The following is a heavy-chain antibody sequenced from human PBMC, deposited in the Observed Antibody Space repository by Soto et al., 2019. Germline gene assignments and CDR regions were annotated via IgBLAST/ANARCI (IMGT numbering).Heavy chain of an antibody. V-gene: IGHV4-59*08. Sequence: SETLSLTCTVSGVSISSYHWSWIRQPPGKGLEWIGFFHYSGSTNYNPSLKSRVTISVDTSKNQFSLKLSSVTAADTAVYYCARPGSGYDPWYFDYWGQGTLVTVSS. CDR2: FHYSGST. D-gene: IGHD5-12*01. CDR1: GVSISSYH. CDR3: ARPGSGYDPWYFDY. J-gene: IGHJ4*02.